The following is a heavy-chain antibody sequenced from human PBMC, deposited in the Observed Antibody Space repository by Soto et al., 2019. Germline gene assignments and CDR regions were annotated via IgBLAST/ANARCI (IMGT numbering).Heavy chain of an antibody. Sequence: EVQLLESGGGLVQPGGSLRLSCAASGFPFSTSAMNWVRQAPGKGLEWVSIISGSSDAAYYAESVKGRFASSRDNSKNTLHLHMNSLRAEDTAVYYCAKYSGSYPVYNGLSLWGQGTTVTVS. CDR1: GFPFSTSA. D-gene: IGHD1-26*01. V-gene: IGHV3-23*01. CDR3: AKYSGSYPVYNGLSL. CDR2: ISGSSDAA. J-gene: IGHJ6*02.